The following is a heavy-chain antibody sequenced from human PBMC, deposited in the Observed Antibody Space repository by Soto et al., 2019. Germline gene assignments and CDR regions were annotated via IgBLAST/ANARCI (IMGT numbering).Heavy chain of an antibody. CDR3: ARETRGYGSGSLGFDY. V-gene: IGHV4-31*03. J-gene: IGHJ4*02. CDR2: IYYSGST. Sequence: QVQLQESGPGLVKPSQTLSLTCSVSGGSISSGGYYWNWIRQHPGKGLEWIGYIYYSGSTYYNPSLKSRVTTSVDTSKNQFSLHLSSVTAADTAVYYCARETRGYGSGSLGFDYWGQGTLVTVSS. CDR1: GGSISSGGYY. D-gene: IGHD3-10*01.